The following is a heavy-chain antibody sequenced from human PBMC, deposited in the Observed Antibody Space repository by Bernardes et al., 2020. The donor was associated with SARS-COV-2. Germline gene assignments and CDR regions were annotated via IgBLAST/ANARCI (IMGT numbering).Heavy chain of an antibody. D-gene: IGHD2-2*01. V-gene: IGHV4-59*01. Sequence: SETLSLTCTVSGGSISSSYWCWIRQPPGPGLAWIGYLYYSGSTNYNPSLKSRVTISLDTSKNQFSLKLSSVTGADTAVYYCAAYCISTSCHFDYWGQGTLVTVSP. J-gene: IGHJ4*02. CDR3: AAYCISTSCHFDY. CDR2: LYYSGST. CDR1: GGSISSSY.